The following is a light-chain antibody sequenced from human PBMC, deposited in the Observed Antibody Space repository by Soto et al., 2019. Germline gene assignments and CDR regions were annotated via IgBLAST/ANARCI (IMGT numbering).Light chain of an antibody. CDR3: QQANSFPLT. CDR1: QSVSSSY. J-gene: IGKJ5*01. CDR2: DAS. Sequence: EIVLTQSPGTLSLSPGERATLSCRASQSVSSSYLAWYQQKPGQAPRLLIYDASNRATGIPARFSGSGSGTDFTLTISSLQPEDFATYYCQQANSFPLTFGQGTRREIK. V-gene: IGKV3D-7*01.